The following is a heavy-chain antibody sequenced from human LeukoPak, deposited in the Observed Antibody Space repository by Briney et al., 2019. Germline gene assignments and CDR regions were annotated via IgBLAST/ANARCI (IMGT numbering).Heavy chain of an antibody. D-gene: IGHD4-17*01. CDR2: INSDGSST. CDR1: GFTFSRYW. J-gene: IGHJ4*02. Sequence: GGSLRLSCAASGFTFSRYWMHWVRQAPGKGLVWVSRINSDGSSTNYADSVKGRFTISRDNAKNTLYLQMNSLRAEDTAVYYCASYYGDSLFDSWGQGTLVTVSS. CDR3: ASYYGDSLFDS. V-gene: IGHV3-74*01.